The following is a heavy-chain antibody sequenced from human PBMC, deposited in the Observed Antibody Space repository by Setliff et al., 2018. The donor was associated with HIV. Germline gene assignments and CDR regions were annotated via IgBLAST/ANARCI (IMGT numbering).Heavy chain of an antibody. CDR3: AKDGSGWSQH. Sequence: GSLRLSCATSRFSFSTFWMTWVRQAPGKGLEWIANINEDGSERYSVDSVKGRFTVSRDNAKTSLYLQMNSLRVEDTAVYYCAKDGSGWSQHWGQGTLVTVSS. CDR1: RFSFSTFW. CDR2: INEDGSER. V-gene: IGHV3-7*01. D-gene: IGHD6-19*01. J-gene: IGHJ1*01.